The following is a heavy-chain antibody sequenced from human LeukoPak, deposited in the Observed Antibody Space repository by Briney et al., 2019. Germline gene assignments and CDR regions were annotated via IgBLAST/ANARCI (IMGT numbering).Heavy chain of an antibody. D-gene: IGHD3-9*01. J-gene: IGHJ3*02. V-gene: IGHV1-18*01. CDR3: ARDAARRVRYFDWLLYRIDAFDI. Sequence: ASVKVSCKASGYTFTNYGISWVRQAPGQGLEWMGWISAYNGNTNYAQKLQGRVTMTTDTSTSTAYMELRSLRSDDTAVYYCARDAARRVRYFDWLLYRIDAFDIWGQGTMVTVSS. CDR2: ISAYNGNT. CDR1: GYTFTNYG.